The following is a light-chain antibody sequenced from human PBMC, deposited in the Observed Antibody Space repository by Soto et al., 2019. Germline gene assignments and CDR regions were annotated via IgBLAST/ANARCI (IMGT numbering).Light chain of an antibody. CDR2: GAS. V-gene: IGKV3-15*01. CDR1: QTVSSI. CDR3: QQYYKWPLT. J-gene: IGKJ4*01. Sequence: EIVLTQSPGTLSLSPGERATLSCRASQTVSSIFLAWYQHKPGQAPRLLIYGASTRATGIPARFSGSESGTKFTLTINSLQSEDIAVYYCQQYYKWPLTFGGGTKVEIK.